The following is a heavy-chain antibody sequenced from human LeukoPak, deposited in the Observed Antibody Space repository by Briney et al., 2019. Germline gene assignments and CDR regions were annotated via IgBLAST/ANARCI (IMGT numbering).Heavy chain of an antibody. CDR1: GFSFSDSY. J-gene: IGHJ6*03. V-gene: IGHV3-11*04. D-gene: IGHD3-3*01. CDR3: ARDWNYHMDV. Sequence: GGSLRLSCTASGFSFSDSYMRWIRQAPGKGLEWVSGISRDGITIYYADSVKGRFTISRDNAKNSLYLQMNSLRAEDTAIYYCARDWNYHMDVWGKGTTVTV. CDR2: ISRDGITI.